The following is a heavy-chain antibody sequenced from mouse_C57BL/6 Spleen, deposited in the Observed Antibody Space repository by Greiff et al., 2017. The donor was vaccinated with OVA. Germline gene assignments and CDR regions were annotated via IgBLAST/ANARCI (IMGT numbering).Heavy chain of an antibody. J-gene: IGHJ3*01. D-gene: IGHD1-1*01. V-gene: IGHV1-5*01. CDR2: IYPGNSDT. CDR1: GYTFTSYW. CDR3: TNYGSSRAWFAY. Sequence: EVQLQQSGTVLARPGASVKMSCKTSGYTFTSYWMHWVKQRPGQGLEWIGAIYPGNSDTSYNQKFKGKAKLTAVTSASTAYMELSSLTNEDSAVYYCTNYGSSRAWFAYWGQGTLVTVSA.